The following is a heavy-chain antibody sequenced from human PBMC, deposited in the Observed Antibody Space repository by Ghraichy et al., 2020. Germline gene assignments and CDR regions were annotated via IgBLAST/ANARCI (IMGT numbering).Heavy chain of an antibody. D-gene: IGHD1-14*01. J-gene: IGHJ4*02. Sequence: GGSLRLSCAASGLTFSTYGMNWVRQAPGKGLEWVAVISYDGSNRYYADSVEGRFTISRDNSKNTLYLQMNSLRAEDTAMYYCAKYAVGMPPDFDYWGQGTLVTVSS. V-gene: IGHV3-30*18. CDR1: GLTFSTYG. CDR2: ISYDGSNR. CDR3: AKYAVGMPPDFDY.